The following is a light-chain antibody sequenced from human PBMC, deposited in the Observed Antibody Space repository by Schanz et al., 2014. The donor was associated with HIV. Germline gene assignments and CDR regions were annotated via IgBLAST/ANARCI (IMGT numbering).Light chain of an antibody. CDR2: ANT. J-gene: IGLJ3*02. Sequence: QSVLTQPPSVSGAPGQRVTISCTGTRSNIGTGFDVHWYQLLPGTAPKVLIFANTHRPSGVTDRFSGSKSGTSASLAITGLQAEDEADYYCSSYTSSSTWVFGGGTKLTVL. CDR3: SSYTSSSTWV. CDR1: RSNIGTGFD. V-gene: IGLV1-40*01.